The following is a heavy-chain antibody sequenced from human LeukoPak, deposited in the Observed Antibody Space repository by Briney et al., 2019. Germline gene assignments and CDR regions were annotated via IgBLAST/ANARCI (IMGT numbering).Heavy chain of an antibody. CDR2: INPSGGST. D-gene: IGHD3-9*01. Sequence: ASVKVSCKASGYTFTTYYVHWVRQAPGQGLEWMGVINPSGGSTTYAQKFRGRLTMTRDMSTSTVYMELSSLRSEDTAVYYCARGSRPVYNLLTGKRYFDYWGQGTLLTVSS. V-gene: IGHV1-46*01. CDR3: ARGSRPVYNLLTGKRYFDY. J-gene: IGHJ4*02. CDR1: GYTFTTYY.